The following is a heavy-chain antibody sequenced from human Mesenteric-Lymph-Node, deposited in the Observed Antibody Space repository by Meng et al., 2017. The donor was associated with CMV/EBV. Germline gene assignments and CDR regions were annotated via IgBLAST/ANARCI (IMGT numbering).Heavy chain of an antibody. CDR1: GYTFMNYD. J-gene: IGHJ4*02. Sequence: ASVKVSCKASGYTFMNYDIHWVRQGTGQGLEWMGWMSPNSGNTGFAQKFQGRVTMTRNTSISTAYMELSSLRSEDTAVYYCARSLTPPGIAAAQDYWGQGTLVTVSS. CDR3: ARSLTPPGIAAAQDY. D-gene: IGHD6-13*01. V-gene: IGHV1-8*02. CDR2: MSPNSGNT.